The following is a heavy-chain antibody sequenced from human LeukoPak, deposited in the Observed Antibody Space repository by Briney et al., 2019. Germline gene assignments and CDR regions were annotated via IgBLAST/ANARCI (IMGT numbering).Heavy chain of an antibody. V-gene: IGHV4-38-2*01. Sequence: PSETLSLTCAVSGYSISSGYYWGWIRQPPGKGLEWIGSIYHSGSTYYDPSLKSRVTISVDTSKNQFSLKLSSVTAADTAVYYCARVVVVIAPDAFDIWGQGTMVTVSS. CDR2: IYHSGST. D-gene: IGHD2-21*01. CDR1: GYSISSGYY. CDR3: ARVVVVIAPDAFDI. J-gene: IGHJ3*02.